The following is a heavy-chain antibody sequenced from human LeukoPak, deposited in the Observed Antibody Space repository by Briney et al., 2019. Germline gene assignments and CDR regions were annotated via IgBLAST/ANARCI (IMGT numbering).Heavy chain of an antibody. CDR2: ISYDGSNK. CDR3: ARDDSNPDNAIDM. CDR1: GFTFSSYG. D-gene: IGHD2-15*01. Sequence: GGSLRLSCAASGFTFSSYGMHWVRQAPGKGLEWVAVISYDGSNKYYADSVKARFTISRDNSKNTLFLQMNSLRAEDTAMYHCARDDSNPDNAIDMWGQGTMVTVSS. V-gene: IGHV3-30*03. J-gene: IGHJ3*02.